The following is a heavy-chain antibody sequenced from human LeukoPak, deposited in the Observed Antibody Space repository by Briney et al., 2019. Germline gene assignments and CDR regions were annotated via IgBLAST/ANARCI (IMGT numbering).Heavy chain of an antibody. CDR2: INTKSGGT. D-gene: IGHD6-19*01. CDR3: ARGVAGPYYYYYMDV. V-gene: IGHV1-2*02. CDR1: GYTFTGYY. J-gene: IGHJ6*03. Sequence: ASVKVSCKTSGYTFTGYYLHWVRQAPGQGLEWMGWINTKSGGTNYAEKFQGRVTMTRDTSISTAYMELSRLTSDDTAVYYCARGVAGPYYYYYMDVWGRGTTVTVSS.